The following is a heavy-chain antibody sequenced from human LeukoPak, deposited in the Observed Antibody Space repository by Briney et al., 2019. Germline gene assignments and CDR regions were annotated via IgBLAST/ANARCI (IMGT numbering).Heavy chain of an antibody. CDR3: ARTFSYSSSWYVGYYYYGMDV. D-gene: IGHD6-13*01. J-gene: IGHJ6*02. CDR1: GGSFSGYY. CDR2: INHSGST. V-gene: IGHV4-34*01. Sequence: PSETLSLTCAVYGGSFSGYYWSWIRQPPGKGLEWIGEINHSGSTNYNPSLKSRVTISVDTSKDQFSLKLSSVTAADTAVYYCARTFSYSSSWYVGYYYYGMDVWGQGTMVTVSS.